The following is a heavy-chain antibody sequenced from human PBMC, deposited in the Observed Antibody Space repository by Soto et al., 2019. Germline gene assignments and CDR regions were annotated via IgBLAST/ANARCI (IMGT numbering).Heavy chain of an antibody. CDR2: IYHSGTT. CDR1: GDSITGSY. V-gene: IGHV4-59*01. Sequence: QVQLRESRPGLVKPSETLSLTCTVSGDSITGSYWSWIRQPPGKTLEWIGYIYHSGTTPYTPSLRGRVSISVDTSNNQFSLRLPSGTAADTAVYCCARGMPYGAGSLAGCDYWGQGIRVSVSS. D-gene: IGHD1-26*01. J-gene: IGHJ4*02. CDR3: ARGMPYGAGSLAGCDY.